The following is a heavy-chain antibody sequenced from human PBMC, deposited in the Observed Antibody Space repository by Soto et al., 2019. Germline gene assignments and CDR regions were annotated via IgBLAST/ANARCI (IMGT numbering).Heavy chain of an antibody. Sequence: PGGSLRLSCAASGFTFSSYAMSWVRQAPGKGLEWVSAISGSGGSTYYADSVKGRFTISRDNSKNTLYLQMNSLRAEDTAVYYCAKDPGYCSSTSCGYFDYWGQGTLVTVSS. D-gene: IGHD2-2*01. CDR2: ISGSGGST. CDR3: AKDPGYCSSTSCGYFDY. V-gene: IGHV3-23*01. J-gene: IGHJ4*02. CDR1: GFTFSSYA.